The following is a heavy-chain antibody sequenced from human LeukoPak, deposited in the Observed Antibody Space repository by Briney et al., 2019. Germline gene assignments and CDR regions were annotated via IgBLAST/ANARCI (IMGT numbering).Heavy chain of an antibody. CDR1: GYTFTSYG. V-gene: IGHV1-18*01. CDR2: IGAYNGNT. D-gene: IGHD3-16*01. J-gene: IGHJ3*02. CDR3: ARGRPLYGAHGAFDI. Sequence: ASVKVSCKASGYTFTSYGISWVRQAPGQGLEWMGWIGAYNGNTNYAQKLQGRVTMTTDTSTSTAYMELRSLRSDDTAVYYCARGRPLYGAHGAFDIWGQGTMVTVSS.